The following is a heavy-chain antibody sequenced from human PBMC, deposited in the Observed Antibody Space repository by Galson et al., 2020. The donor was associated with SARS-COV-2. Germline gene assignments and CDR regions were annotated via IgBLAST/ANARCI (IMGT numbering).Heavy chain of an antibody. J-gene: IGHJ6*02. Sequence: TGGSLRLSCAASGFTFSSFAMSWVRQAPGKGLEWVSGISESGVNTHFPDSVRGRFTISRDNSRNTLYLQMNSLRAEDTAVYYCVKNLGGYYGVDVWGQGTTVTVSS. V-gene: IGHV3-23*01. D-gene: IGHD3-16*01. CDR1: GFTFSSFA. CDR3: VKNLGGYYGVDV. CDR2: ISESGVNT.